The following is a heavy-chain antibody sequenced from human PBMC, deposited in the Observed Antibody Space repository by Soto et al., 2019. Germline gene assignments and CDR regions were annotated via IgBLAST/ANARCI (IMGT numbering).Heavy chain of an antibody. CDR1: GYTFTGYA. CDR3: ARAVAVPADFDY. V-gene: IGHV1-3*05. CDR2: INAGNGNT. Sequence: QVQLVQSGAEEKKPGASVKVSCKASGYTFTGYAMHWVRQAPGQRLEWMGWINAGNGNTKYSQTFQGRVTITRDTSASTAYVELSSLRSEDTAVYYCARAVAVPADFDYWGQGTLVTVSS. D-gene: IGHD6-19*01. J-gene: IGHJ4*02.